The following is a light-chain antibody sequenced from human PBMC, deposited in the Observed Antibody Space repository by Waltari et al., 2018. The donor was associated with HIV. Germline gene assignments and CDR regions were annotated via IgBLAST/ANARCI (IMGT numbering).Light chain of an antibody. Sequence: NFMLTQPHSVSESPGKTVTISCTGSSGSIASNYVQWYQQRPGRAPPTVIYEHNQRPGGVPDRFSGSIDSSSNSASLTISGLKTEDEADYYCQSYDSITWVFGGGTKLTVL. J-gene: IGLJ3*02. CDR1: SGSIASNY. CDR2: EHN. CDR3: QSYDSITWV. V-gene: IGLV6-57*02.